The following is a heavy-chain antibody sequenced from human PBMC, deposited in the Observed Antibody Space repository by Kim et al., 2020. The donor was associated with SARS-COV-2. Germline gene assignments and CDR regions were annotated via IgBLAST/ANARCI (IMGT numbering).Heavy chain of an antibody. J-gene: IGHJ6*03. CDR2: ISYDGSNK. D-gene: IGHD6-25*01. CDR3: ARDIADNRPLIAALLSPYYFYYSRDV. CDR1: GFTFSSYA. V-gene: IGHV3-30-3*01. Sequence: GGSLRLSCAASGFTFSSYAMHWVRQAPGKGLEWVAIISYDGSNKYYPDSVKGRFTISRDNSKNTLYLQMNSLRAEDTAVDYCARDIADNRPLIAALLSPYYFYYSRDVWGQGTTLTVSS.